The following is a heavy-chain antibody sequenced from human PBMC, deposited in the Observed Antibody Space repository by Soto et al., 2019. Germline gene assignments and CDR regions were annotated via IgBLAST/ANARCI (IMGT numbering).Heavy chain of an antibody. V-gene: IGHV4-39*01. CDR2: MYSTGST. CDR3: ARRPVRGGNSGVGFDP. CDR1: GDSIGSVKYH. J-gene: IGHJ5*02. D-gene: IGHD2-15*01. Sequence: PSETLSLTCPVSGDSIGSVKYHWGWIRQSPGKGLEWIGSMYSTGSTQYNPPLKSRVTMSVDTSTNQFSLKLRSVTAADTAIYYCARRPVRGGNSGVGFDPWGQGTLVTVSS.